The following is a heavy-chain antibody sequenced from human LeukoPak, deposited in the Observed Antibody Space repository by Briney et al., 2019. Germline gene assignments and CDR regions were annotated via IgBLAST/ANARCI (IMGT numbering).Heavy chain of an antibody. J-gene: IGHJ5*02. D-gene: IGHD3-10*01. CDR3: ARGGSLDP. Sequence: SETLSLTCTVSGGFISSGEYCWSWVRQPPGQGLEWIGYIYYTGSTYYNPSLKSRVIISVDTSRNQFSLKLSSVTAADTAVYYCARGGSLDPWGQGTLVTVSS. V-gene: IGHV4-30-4*01. CDR2: IYYTGST. CDR1: GGFISSGEYC.